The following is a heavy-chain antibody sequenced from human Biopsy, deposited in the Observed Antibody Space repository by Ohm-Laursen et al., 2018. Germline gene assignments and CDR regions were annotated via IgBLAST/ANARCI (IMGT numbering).Heavy chain of an antibody. D-gene: IGHD2-15*01. CDR1: GVSITAYY. CDR3: ARMDCSGGSCHYYSYGMDV. Sequence: SDTLSLTCPVSGVSITAYYWSWIRQPPGKGLECIGNIHHSGSTNYNPSLKSRLTTSVDTSKNQFSLKLSSVTAADTAVYYCARMDCSGGSCHYYSYGMDVWGQGTTVTVSS. CDR2: IHHSGST. J-gene: IGHJ6*02. V-gene: IGHV4-4*09.